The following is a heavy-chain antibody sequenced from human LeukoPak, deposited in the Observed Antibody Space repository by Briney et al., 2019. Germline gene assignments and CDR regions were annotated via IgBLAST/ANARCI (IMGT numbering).Heavy chain of an antibody. CDR1: GFTFSNYN. J-gene: IGHJ1*01. CDR2: ISSSRSSYI. CDR3: ARDPPSFQY. Sequence: GGSLRLSCAASGFTFSNYNMNWVRQAPGKGLEWVSTISSSRSSYIYYADSVKGRFTIFRDNAKNSLYLQMSSLRAEDTAVYYCARDPPSFQYWGQGTLVTVSA. V-gene: IGHV3-21*01.